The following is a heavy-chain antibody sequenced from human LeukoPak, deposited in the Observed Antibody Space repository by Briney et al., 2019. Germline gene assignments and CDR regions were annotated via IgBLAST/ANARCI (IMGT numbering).Heavy chain of an antibody. CDR1: GYAFTSYG. CDR3: ARVGGGSSGYYQDAFDI. Sequence: ASVKVSRKTSGYAFTSYGISWVRQAPGQGLEWMGWINAYNGNTNYAQKLQGRVTMTTDTSTSTAYMDLRSLRSDDTAVYYCARVGGGSSGYYQDAFDIWGQGTMVTVSS. CDR2: INAYNGNT. V-gene: IGHV1-18*01. D-gene: IGHD3-22*01. J-gene: IGHJ3*02.